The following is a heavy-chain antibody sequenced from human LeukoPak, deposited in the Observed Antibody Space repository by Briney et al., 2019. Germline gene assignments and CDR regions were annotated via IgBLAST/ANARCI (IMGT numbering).Heavy chain of an antibody. J-gene: IGHJ4*02. CDR3: ARGPPWAY. CDR2: IGRSNNI. V-gene: IGHV3-69-1*01. D-gene: IGHD1-26*01. Sequence: PGGSLRLSCSASGFSFGDYNMIWFRQAPGKGLEWVSFIGRSNNIDYADSVKGRFTISRDDAKASLYLQMNSLRAEDTAVYYCARGPPWAYWGQGTLVTVSS. CDR1: GFSFGDYN.